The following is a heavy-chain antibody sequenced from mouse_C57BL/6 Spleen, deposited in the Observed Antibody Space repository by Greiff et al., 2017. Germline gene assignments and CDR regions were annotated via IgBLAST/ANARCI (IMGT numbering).Heavy chain of an antibody. J-gene: IGHJ2*01. CDR3: ARGGSVDD. Sequence: EVQLQQSGPELVKPGASVKLSCKASGYTFTDYYMNWVKQSPGQSLEWIGDINPNNGGTSYNQKFKGKATLTVDKSSSTAYMELRSLTSEDSAVYYCARGGSVDDWGQGTTLTVSA. V-gene: IGHV1-26*01. CDR1: GYTFTDYY. D-gene: IGHD1-1*02. CDR2: INPNNGGT.